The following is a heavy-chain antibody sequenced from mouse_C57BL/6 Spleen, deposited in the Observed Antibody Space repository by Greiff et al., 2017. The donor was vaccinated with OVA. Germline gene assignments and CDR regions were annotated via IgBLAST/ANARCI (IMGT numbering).Heavy chain of an antibody. J-gene: IGHJ2*01. CDR2: IYPGDGDT. CDR3: ARSWFDD. V-gene: IGHV1-82*01. CDR1: GYAFSSSW. Sequence: QVQLKESGPELVKPGASVKISCKASGYAFSSSWMNWVKQRPGKGLEWIGRIYPGDGDTNYNGKFKGKATLTADKSSSTAYMQLSSLTSEDSAVYFCARSWFDDWGQGTTLTVSS.